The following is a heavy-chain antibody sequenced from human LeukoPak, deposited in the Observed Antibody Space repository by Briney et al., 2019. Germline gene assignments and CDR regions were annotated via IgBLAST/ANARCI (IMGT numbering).Heavy chain of an antibody. CDR2: IYYRGST. Sequence: PSETLSLTCTVSGGSISSSSFYWGWIRQPPGKGLEWIGSIYYRGSTYYNPSLKSRVTISVDMSENQVSLKLRSVTAADTAVYYCTEFYFDRSGYAHYWGQGPLVTVSS. J-gene: IGHJ4*02. D-gene: IGHD3-22*01. V-gene: IGHV4-39*01. CDR1: GGSISSSSFY. CDR3: TEFYFDRSGYAHY.